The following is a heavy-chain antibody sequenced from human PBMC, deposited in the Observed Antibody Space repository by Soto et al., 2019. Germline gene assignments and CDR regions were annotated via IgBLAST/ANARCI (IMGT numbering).Heavy chain of an antibody. J-gene: IGHJ4*02. D-gene: IGHD3-3*01. Sequence: EVQLLESGGGLVQPGGSLRLSCAASGFTFSSYGMSWVRQAPGKGLEWVSVISGSGGSTYYADSVKGRFTISRDNSKNTLYLQMNSLRAEDTAVYYCAKGGRILEWTIFDYWGQGTLVTVSS. CDR3: AKGGRILEWTIFDY. CDR2: ISGSGGST. CDR1: GFTFSSYG. V-gene: IGHV3-23*01.